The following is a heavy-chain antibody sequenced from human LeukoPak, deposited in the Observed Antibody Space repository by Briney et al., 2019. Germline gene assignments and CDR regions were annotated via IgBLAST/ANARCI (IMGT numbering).Heavy chain of an antibody. CDR1: GYTFTGYY. Sequence: ASVKVSCKASGYTFTGYYMHWVRQAPGQGLEWMGRINPNSGGTNYAQKFQGRVTMTRDTSISTAYMKLSRLRSDDTAVYYCARARDYGDYAVDYWGQGSLVTVSS. CDR2: INPNSGGT. V-gene: IGHV1-2*06. J-gene: IGHJ4*02. D-gene: IGHD4-17*01. CDR3: ARARDYGDYAVDY.